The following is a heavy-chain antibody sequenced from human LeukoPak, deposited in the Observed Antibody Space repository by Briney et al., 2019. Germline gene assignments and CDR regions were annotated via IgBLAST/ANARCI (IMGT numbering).Heavy chain of an antibody. V-gene: IGHV4-31*03. CDR1: GGSISGGGYY. J-gene: IGHJ4*02. CDR3: ARAYDILAYFDY. Sequence: SQTLSLTCTVSGGSISGGGYYWSWIRQHPGKGLEWIGYIYYSGSTYYNPSLKSRVTISVDTSKNQFSLKLSSVTAADTAVYYCARAYDILAYFDYWGQGTLVTVSS. D-gene: IGHD3-9*01. CDR2: IYYSGST.